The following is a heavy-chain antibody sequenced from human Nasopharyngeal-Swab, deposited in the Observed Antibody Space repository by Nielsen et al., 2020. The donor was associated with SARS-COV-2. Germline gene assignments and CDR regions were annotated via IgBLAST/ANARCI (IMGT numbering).Heavy chain of an antibody. CDR2: INHSGST. CDR1: GGSFSGYY. V-gene: IGHV4-34*01. Sequence: SETLSLTCAVYGGSFSGYYWSWIRQPPGKGLEWIGEINHSGSTNYNPSLKSRVTISVDTSKNQFSLKLSSVTAADTAVYYCAEGDGYNFRYWGQGTLVTVSS. J-gene: IGHJ4*02. D-gene: IGHD5-24*01. CDR3: AEGDGYNFRY.